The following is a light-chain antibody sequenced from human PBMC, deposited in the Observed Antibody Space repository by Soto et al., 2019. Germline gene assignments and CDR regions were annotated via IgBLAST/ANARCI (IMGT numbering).Light chain of an antibody. V-gene: IGKV3-15*01. CDR1: QTISRN. J-gene: IGKJ2*01. Sequence: ELVLTQSPGTLSLSPGERATVSCRASQTISRNYLVWYQKKPGQAPRLLIYGASTRATGVPARFSGSGSGTEFTLTISSLQSEDLAVYYCQQYNNWLYTFGQGTKLEIK. CDR2: GAS. CDR3: QQYNNWLYT.